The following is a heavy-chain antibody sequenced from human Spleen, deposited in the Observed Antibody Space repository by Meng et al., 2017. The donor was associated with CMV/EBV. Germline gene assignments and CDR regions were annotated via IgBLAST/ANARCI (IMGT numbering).Heavy chain of an antibody. CDR1: GYTFTGYY. CDR3: VRRSDYGLDV. V-gene: IGHV1-2*02. CDR2: INPNSGGT. J-gene: IGHJ6*02. Sequence: GESLKISCKASGYTFTGYYMHWVRQAPGQGLEWMGWINPNSGGTNYAQKFQGRVTMTRDTSISTAYMELSRLRSDDTAVYLCVRRSDYGLDVWGQGTTVTVSS.